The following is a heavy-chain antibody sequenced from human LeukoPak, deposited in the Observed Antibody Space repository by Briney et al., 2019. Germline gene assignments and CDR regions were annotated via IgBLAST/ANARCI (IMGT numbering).Heavy chain of an antibody. CDR2: ISSSGSTI. Sequence: GGSLRLSCAASGFTFSSYEMNWVRQAPGKGLEWVSYISSSGSTIYYADSVKGRFTISRDNAKNSLYLQMNSLRAEDTAVYYCAARYSSSWYVPYYYMDVWGKGTTVTVSS. V-gene: IGHV3-48*03. CDR1: GFTFSSYE. D-gene: IGHD6-13*01. CDR3: AARYSSSWYVPYYYMDV. J-gene: IGHJ6*03.